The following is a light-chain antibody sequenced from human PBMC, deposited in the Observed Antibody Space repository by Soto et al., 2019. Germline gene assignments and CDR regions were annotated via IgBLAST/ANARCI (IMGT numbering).Light chain of an antibody. CDR2: DAS. CDR3: QQYDNLFT. CDR1: QVISNY. J-gene: IGKJ3*01. Sequence: DLQMTQSPSSLSASVGDRVTITCQASQVISNYLNWYQQKPGKAPKLLIYDASNLETGVPSRFSGSGSGTDFTFTISSLQPEDIATYYCQQYDNLFTFGPGTKVDIK. V-gene: IGKV1-33*01.